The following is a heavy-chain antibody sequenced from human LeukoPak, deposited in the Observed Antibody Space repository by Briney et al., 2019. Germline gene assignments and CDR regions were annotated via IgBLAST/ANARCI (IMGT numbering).Heavy chain of an antibody. V-gene: IGHV3-15*01. CDR3: TTDGITMVRGVIIKRFDP. D-gene: IGHD3-10*01. J-gene: IGHJ5*02. Sequence: GGSLRLSCAASGFTFSSYAMTWVRQALRKGLEWVGRIKSKTDGGTTDYAAPVNGRFTISRDDSKNTLYLQMNSLKTEDTAVYYCTTDGITMVRGVIIKRFDPWGQGTLVTVSS. CDR2: IKSKTDGGTT. CDR1: GFTFSSYA.